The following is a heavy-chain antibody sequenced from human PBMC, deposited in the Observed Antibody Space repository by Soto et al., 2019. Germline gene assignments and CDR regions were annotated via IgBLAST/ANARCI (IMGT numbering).Heavy chain of an antibody. CDR1: GGSISSGGYS. D-gene: IGHD3-10*01. J-gene: IGHJ5*02. CDR3: ARCIRGVIMFDP. V-gene: IGHV4-30-2*01. CDR2: IYHSGST. Sequence: SETLSLTCAVSGGSISSGGYSWSWIRQPPGKGLEWIGYIYHSGSTYYNPSLKSRVTISVDRSKNQFSLKLSSVTAADTAVYYCARCIRGVIMFDPWGQGTLVTVSS.